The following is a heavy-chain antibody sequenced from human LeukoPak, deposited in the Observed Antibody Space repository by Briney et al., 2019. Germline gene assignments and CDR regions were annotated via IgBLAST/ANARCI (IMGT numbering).Heavy chain of an antibody. Sequence: SGTLSLTCAVSGGSISSSNWWSWVRQPPGKGLEWIGEIYHSGSTNYNPSLKSRVTISVDTSKNQFSLKLSSVTAADTAVYYCAREIVVVVAATDYYMDVWGKGTTVTVSS. V-gene: IGHV4-4*02. D-gene: IGHD2-15*01. CDR2: IYHSGST. CDR3: AREIVVVVAATDYYMDV. CDR1: GGSISSSNW. J-gene: IGHJ6*03.